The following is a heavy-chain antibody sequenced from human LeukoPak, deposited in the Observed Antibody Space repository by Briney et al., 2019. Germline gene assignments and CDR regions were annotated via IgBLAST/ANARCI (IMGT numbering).Heavy chain of an antibody. CDR3: ARDTTRDNWFDP. CDR1: VYTFTGYY. V-gene: IGHV1-2*02. Sequence: VASVKVSCKASVYTFTGYYMHWVRQAPGQGLEWMGWINHNSGGTNYAQKFQGRVTMTRDTSISTAYMELSGLRSDDTAVYYCARDTTRDNWFDPWGQGTLVTVSS. D-gene: IGHD1-26*01. CDR2: INHNSGGT. J-gene: IGHJ5*02.